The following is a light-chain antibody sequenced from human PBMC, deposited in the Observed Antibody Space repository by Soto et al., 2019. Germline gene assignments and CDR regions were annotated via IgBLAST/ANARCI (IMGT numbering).Light chain of an antibody. CDR1: SSNIGKNN. V-gene: IGLV1-47*01. Sequence: LTQPPSASGTPGQRVTISCSGSSSNIGKNNVYWYQQLPGTTPQLLIYRNNQRPSGVPDRFSASKSGTSASLAISGLRSEDEADYYCAAWDDSLSGLYVFGTGTKVTVL. CDR2: RNN. J-gene: IGLJ1*01. CDR3: AAWDDSLSGLYV.